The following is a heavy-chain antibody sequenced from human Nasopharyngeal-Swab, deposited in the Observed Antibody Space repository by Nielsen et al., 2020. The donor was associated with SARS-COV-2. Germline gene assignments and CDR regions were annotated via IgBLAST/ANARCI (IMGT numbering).Heavy chain of an antibody. J-gene: IGHJ6*04. CDR1: GESIISYY. CDR3: ARLLDDFWSGYYMDV. V-gene: IGHV4-59*08. D-gene: IGHD3-3*01. Sequence: SETLSLTCTVPGESIISYYWSWIRQPQGKGLEWIGYIYYSGSTNYNPSLKSRVTISVDTSKNQFSLKLSSVTAADTAVYYCARLLDDFWSGYYMDVWGKGTTVTVSS. CDR2: IYYSGST.